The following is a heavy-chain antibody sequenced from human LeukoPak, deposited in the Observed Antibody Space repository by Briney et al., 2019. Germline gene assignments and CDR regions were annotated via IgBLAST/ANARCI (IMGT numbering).Heavy chain of an antibody. J-gene: IGHJ5*02. CDR2: IRYDGFNK. CDR1: GFTFSSYG. CDR3: AKDIFMVRAAAPGWFDP. Sequence: GSLRLSCAASGFTFSSYGMHWVRQAPGKGLEWVAFIRYDGFNKYYADSVKGRFTISRDNSKNTLYLQMNSLRAEDTAVYYCAKDIFMVRAAAPGWFDPWGQGTLVTVSS. D-gene: IGHD6-13*01. V-gene: IGHV3-30*02.